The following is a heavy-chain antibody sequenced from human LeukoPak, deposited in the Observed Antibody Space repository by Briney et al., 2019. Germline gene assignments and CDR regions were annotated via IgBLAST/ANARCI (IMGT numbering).Heavy chain of an antibody. J-gene: IGHJ4*02. Sequence: SQTLSLTCAISGDSVSSNSAAWNWIRQSPSRGLEWLGRTYYRSKWYNDYAVSVKSRITINPDTSKNQFSLQLNSVTPEDTAVYYCARENSSGWGQVFYFDYWGQGTLVTVSS. D-gene: IGHD6-19*01. CDR2: TYYRSKWYN. CDR1: GDSVSSNSAA. CDR3: ARENSSGWGQVFYFDY. V-gene: IGHV6-1*01.